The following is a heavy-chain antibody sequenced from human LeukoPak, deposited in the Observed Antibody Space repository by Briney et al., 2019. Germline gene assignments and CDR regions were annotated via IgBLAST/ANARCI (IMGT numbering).Heavy chain of an antibody. D-gene: IGHD3-22*01. Sequence: GGSLGLSCAASGFTFNQYWMSWVRQAPGKGLEWVANIKHDGSEKQDGSEKNYVDSVKGRFTISRDNAKNSVYLQMNSLRAEDTAVYYCARVWSSGYTKDYWGQGTLVTVSS. V-gene: IGHV3-7*01. CDR1: GFTFNQYW. CDR2: IKHDGSEKQDGSEK. CDR3: ARVWSSGYTKDY. J-gene: IGHJ4*02.